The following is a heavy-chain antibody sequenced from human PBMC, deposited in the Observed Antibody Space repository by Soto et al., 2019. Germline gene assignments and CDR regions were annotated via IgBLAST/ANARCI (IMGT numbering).Heavy chain of an antibody. CDR3: ARDRSIRSGSYYRLANYDGMDV. V-gene: IGHV1-18*01. CDR2: ISAYNGNT. D-gene: IGHD3-10*01. CDR1: GYTFTSDG. J-gene: IGHJ6*02. Sequence: ASVKVSCKASGYTFTSDGISWVREAPGQGLEWMGWISAYNGNTNYAQKLQGRVTMTTDTSTSTAYMELRSLRSDDTAVYYCARDRSIRSGSYYRLANYDGMDVWGQGTRVTVSS.